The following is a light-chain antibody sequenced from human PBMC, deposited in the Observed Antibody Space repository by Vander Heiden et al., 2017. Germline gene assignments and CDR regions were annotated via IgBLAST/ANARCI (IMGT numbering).Light chain of an antibody. J-gene: IGKJ2*01. V-gene: IGKV1-39*01. CDR1: QSISSY. CDR3: QQSYSTPPYT. CDR2: AAS. Sequence: DIQMTQSPSSLSASVGDRVTITCRASQSISSYLNWYQQKPGKAPKLLIYAASSLQSGVPSRLSGSGSGTDFTLTISSLQPEDFATYYCQQSYSTPPYTCGQGTKLEIK.